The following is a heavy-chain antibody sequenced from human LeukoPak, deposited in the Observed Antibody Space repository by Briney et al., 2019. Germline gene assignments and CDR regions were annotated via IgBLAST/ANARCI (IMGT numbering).Heavy chain of an antibody. CDR3: ARVWCGWYEIDY. CDR2: IYSGGST. Sequence: GGSLRLSCAASGFTVSSNYMSWVRQAPGKGLEWVSVIYSGGSTYYADSVKGRFTISRDNSKNTLYLQMNSLRAEDTAVYYCARVWCGWYEIDYWGQGTLVTVSS. V-gene: IGHV3-66*02. CDR1: GFTVSSNY. D-gene: IGHD3-3*01. J-gene: IGHJ4*02.